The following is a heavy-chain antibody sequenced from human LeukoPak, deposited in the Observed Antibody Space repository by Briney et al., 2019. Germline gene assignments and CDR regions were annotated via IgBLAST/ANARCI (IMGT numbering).Heavy chain of an antibody. CDR1: GGSISSYY. J-gene: IGHJ4*02. CDR2: IYYSGST. Sequence: SETLSLTCTVSGGSISSYYWSWIRQPPGKGLEWIGYIYYSGSTNYNPSLKSRVTISVDTSKNQFSLKLSSVTAADTAVYYCASLYGDYGAGVWGQGTLVTVSS. CDR3: ASLYGDYGAGV. D-gene: IGHD4-17*01. V-gene: IGHV4-59*12.